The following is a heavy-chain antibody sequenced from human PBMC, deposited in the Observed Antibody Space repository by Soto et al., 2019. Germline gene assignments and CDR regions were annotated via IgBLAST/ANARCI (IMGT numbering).Heavy chain of an antibody. CDR3: AKGHSRGWYHFDY. D-gene: IGHD6-19*01. CDR2: ISYDGSRK. Sequence: QVQLVDSGGGVVQPGRSLRLSCAASGFIFSNYPIHWVRQAPGKGLEWVAVISYDGSRKYYGDSVKGRFTVSRDNSKNPLYLQMARPGREDTAVYYWAKGHSRGWYHFDYWGQGTLVTVSS. CDR1: GFIFSNYP. V-gene: IGHV3-30-3*01. J-gene: IGHJ4*02.